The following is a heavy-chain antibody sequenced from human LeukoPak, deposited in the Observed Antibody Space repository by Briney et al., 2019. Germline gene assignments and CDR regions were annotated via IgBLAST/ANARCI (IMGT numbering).Heavy chain of an antibody. J-gene: IGHJ4*02. D-gene: IGHD6-19*01. Sequence: GGSLRLSCAASGFTFSSYGMHWVRQAPGKGLEWVAVISYDGSNKYYADSVKGRFTISRDNSKNTLYLQMNRLRAEDTAVYYCAKGLAVAGLAIDYWGQGTLVTVSS. CDR2: ISYDGSNK. V-gene: IGHV3-30*18. CDR1: GFTFSSYG. CDR3: AKGLAVAGLAIDY.